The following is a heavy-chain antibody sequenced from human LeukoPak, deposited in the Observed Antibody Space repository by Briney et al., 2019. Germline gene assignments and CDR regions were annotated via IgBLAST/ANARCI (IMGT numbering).Heavy chain of an antibody. CDR3: AKASRGTIAAVETHYNYYMDV. CDR1: GFTFSSYG. Sequence: GGSLRLSCAASGFTFSSYGMHWVRQTPGKGLEWVAIISYDGSYKYYADSVKGRFTISRDNSRNTLYLQMNSLSTDDTAVYYCAKASRGTIAAVETHYNYYMDVYGKGTTVTVSS. V-gene: IGHV3-30*18. D-gene: IGHD6-13*01. J-gene: IGHJ6*03. CDR2: ISYDGSYK.